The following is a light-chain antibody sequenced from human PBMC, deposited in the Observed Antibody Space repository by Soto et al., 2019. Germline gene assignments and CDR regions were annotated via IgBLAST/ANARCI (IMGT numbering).Light chain of an antibody. Sequence: DIVLTQSPGTLSLSPGDRATLSCRTSRFVSNYYVAWYQQRPGQAPRLLIYAASSRATDIPDRFSGSGSGTDFTRTISRLQPEDFAVYYCKHYAESHPVFTFGPGTKVEI. CDR3: KHYAESHPVFT. CDR2: AAS. CDR1: RFVSNYY. V-gene: IGKV3-20*01. J-gene: IGKJ3*01.